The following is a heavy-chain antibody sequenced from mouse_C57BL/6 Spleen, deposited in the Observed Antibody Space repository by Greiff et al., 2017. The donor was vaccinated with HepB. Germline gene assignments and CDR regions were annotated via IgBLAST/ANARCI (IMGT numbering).Heavy chain of an antibody. CDR1: GYTFTSYW. Sequence: QVQLQQPGAELVKPGASVKLSCKASGYTFTSYWMQWVKQRPGQGLEWIGEIDPSDSYTNYNQKFKGKATLTVDTSSSTAYMQLSSLTSEDSAVYYCARKRGSNYAFAYWGQGTLVTVSA. CDR3: ARKRGSNYAFAY. D-gene: IGHD2-5*01. V-gene: IGHV1-50*01. J-gene: IGHJ3*01. CDR2: IDPSDSYT.